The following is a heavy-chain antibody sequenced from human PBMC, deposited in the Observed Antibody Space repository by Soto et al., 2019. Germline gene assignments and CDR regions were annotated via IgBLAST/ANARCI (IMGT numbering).Heavy chain of an antibody. Sequence: QVQLVQSGAEEKKPGASVKVSCKASGYTFTSYAMHWVRQAPGQRLEWMGWINAGNGNTKYSQKFQGRVTITGDTSASPAYMELSTLSSEETAIYYCARWAAGFDSWGQGTLVTVSS. CDR3: ARWAAGFDS. CDR1: GYTFTSYA. CDR2: INAGNGNT. D-gene: IGHD6-13*01. J-gene: IGHJ5*01. V-gene: IGHV1-3*05.